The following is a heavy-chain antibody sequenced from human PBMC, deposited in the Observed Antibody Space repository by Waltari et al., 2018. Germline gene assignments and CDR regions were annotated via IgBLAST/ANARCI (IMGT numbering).Heavy chain of an antibody. CDR1: GFTFSSYA. D-gene: IGHD3-3*01. CDR2: IYSGGTT. V-gene: IGHV3-23*03. J-gene: IGHJ6*03. CDR3: AKEEFSYDFWSGYYRDYYYYYMDV. Sequence: EVQLLESGGGLVQPGGSLRLSCAASGFTFSSYAMSWVRQAPGKGLEWVSVIYSGGTTYYADSGKGRFTISRDNSKNTLYLQMNSLRAEDTAVYYCAKEEFSYDFWSGYYRDYYYYYMDVWGKGTTVTVSS.